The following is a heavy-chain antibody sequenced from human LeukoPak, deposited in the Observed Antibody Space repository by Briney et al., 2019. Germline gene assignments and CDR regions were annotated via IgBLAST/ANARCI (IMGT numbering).Heavy chain of an antibody. CDR2: IYYSGST. V-gene: IGHV4-59*01. CDR3: ATKYVIRRSTERLPDYYYYYMDV. Sequence: SETLSLTCTVSGGSISSYYWSWIRQPPGKGLEWIGYIYYSGSTNYNPSLKSRVTISVDTSKNQFSLKLSSVTAADTAVYYCATKYVIRRSTERLPDYYYYYMDVWGKGTTVTVSS. D-gene: IGHD4-17*01. CDR1: GGSISSYY. J-gene: IGHJ6*03.